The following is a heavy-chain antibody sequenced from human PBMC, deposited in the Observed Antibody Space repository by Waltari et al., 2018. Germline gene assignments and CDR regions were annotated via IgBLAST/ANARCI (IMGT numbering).Heavy chain of an antibody. Sequence: QVQLVESGGGVVQPGRSLRLSCAASGFTFSSYGMHWVRQAPGKGLEWVAVIWYDGSNKYYADAVKGRFTISRDNSKNTLYLQMNSLKTEDTAVYYCTTLYYDFWSGYGGFDYWGQGTLVTVSS. CDR1: GFTFSSYG. CDR3: TTLYYDFWSGYGGFDY. D-gene: IGHD3-3*01. J-gene: IGHJ4*02. V-gene: IGHV3-33*08. CDR2: IWYDGSNK.